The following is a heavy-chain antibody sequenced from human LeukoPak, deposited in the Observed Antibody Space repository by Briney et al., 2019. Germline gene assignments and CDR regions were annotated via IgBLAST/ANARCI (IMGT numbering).Heavy chain of an antibody. CDR2: IDPSGGGT. Sequence: GASVKVSCKASGYTFTRNYINWLRQAPGQGLEWTGMIDPSGGGTAYAQKFQDRVTMTSDTSTSTVYMELNSLRSGDTAVYYCARLIGDYYDNSRSSYWHGHLDYWGQGALVTVSS. CDR3: ARLIGDYYDNSRSSYWHGHLDY. D-gene: IGHD3-22*01. CDR1: GYTFTRNY. V-gene: IGHV1-46*01. J-gene: IGHJ4*02.